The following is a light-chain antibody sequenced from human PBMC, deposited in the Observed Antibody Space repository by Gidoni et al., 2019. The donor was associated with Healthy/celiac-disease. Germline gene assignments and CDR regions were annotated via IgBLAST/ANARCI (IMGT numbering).Light chain of an antibody. CDR2: AAS. V-gene: IGKV1-39*01. CDR1: QTISYY. CDR3: QQSYNTLWT. Sequence: DIPMTQSPSSLSASVGDRVTITCRASQTISYYLNWYQQKPGKAPKLLIYAASSLQSGVPSRFSGSGSGTDFTLTISSLQPEDFATYYCQQSYNTLWTFGQGTKVEIK. J-gene: IGKJ1*01.